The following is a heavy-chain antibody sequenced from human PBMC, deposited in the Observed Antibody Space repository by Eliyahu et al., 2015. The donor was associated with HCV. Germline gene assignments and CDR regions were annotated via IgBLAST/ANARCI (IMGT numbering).Heavy chain of an antibody. J-gene: IGHJ2*01. CDR2: INPNSGGT. V-gene: IGHV1-2*02. CDR1: GYTFTGYY. Sequence: QVQLVQSGAEVKKPGASVKVSCKASGYTFTGYYMHWVRQAPGQGLEWMGWINPNSGGTNYAQKFQGRVTMTRDTSISTAYMELSRLRSDDTAVYYCARDGASRGLGWYFDLWGRGTLVTVSS. D-gene: IGHD2-2*01. CDR3: ARDGASRGLGWYFDL.